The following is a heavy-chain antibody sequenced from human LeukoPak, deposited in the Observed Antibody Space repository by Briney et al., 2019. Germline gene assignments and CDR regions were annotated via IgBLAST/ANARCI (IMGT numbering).Heavy chain of an antibody. CDR1: GFTFSDYY. CDR2: ISSRGSTI. J-gene: IGHJ6*02. D-gene: IGHD5-18*01. Sequence: GGSLRLSCAASGFTFSDYYMSWIRQAPGKGLEWVSYISSRGSTIYYADSVKGRFTISRDNAKNSLYLQMNSLRAEDTAVYYCARHDTAMATDYGMDVWGQGTTVTVS. CDR3: ARHDTAMATDYGMDV. V-gene: IGHV3-11*01.